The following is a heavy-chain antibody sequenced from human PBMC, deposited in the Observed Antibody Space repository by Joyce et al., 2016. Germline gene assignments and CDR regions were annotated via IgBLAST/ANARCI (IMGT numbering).Heavy chain of an antibody. CDR2: INSDGSNT. CDR3: VRGYSGYINAFDI. CDR1: GFTFSSHW. D-gene: IGHD5-12*01. V-gene: IGHV3-74*01. J-gene: IGHJ3*02. Sequence: EVLLVESGGGLVQPGGSLRLSFAASGFTFSSHWMHWVRQVPGKGLVWVSRINSDGSNTKYADSVKGRFTISRDNAENTLYLQMNSLRSEDTAIYYCVRGYSGYINAFDIWGQGTMVTVSS.